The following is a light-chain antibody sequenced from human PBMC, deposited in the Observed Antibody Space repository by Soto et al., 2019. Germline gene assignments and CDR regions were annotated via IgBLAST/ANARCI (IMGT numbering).Light chain of an antibody. CDR1: QSVSSNY. Sequence: TVLTQSPGTLSLSPGERATLFCRASQSVSSNYFAWYQQKPGQAPRLLIYGVSSRATGIPDRFSGSGSGTDFTLTISRLEPEDFAVYYCEQYGSSPRTFAQGAKADI. V-gene: IGKV3-20*01. J-gene: IGKJ1*01. CDR2: GVS. CDR3: EQYGSSPRT.